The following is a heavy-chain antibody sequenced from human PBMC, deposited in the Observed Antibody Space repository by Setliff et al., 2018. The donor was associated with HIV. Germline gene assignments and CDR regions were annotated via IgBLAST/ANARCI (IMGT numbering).Heavy chain of an antibody. CDR1: GFTFDDYG. D-gene: IGHD3-22*01. V-gene: IGHV3-20*04. Sequence: GGSLRLSCAASGFTFDDYGMSWVRQAPGKGLEWVSGINWNGGSTGYADSVKGRFTISRDNAKNSLYLQMNSLRADDTAIYYCASSRPPDDSSGFLDHWGQGTLVTVSS. CDR2: INWNGGST. CDR3: ASSRPPDDSSGFLDH. J-gene: IGHJ4*02.